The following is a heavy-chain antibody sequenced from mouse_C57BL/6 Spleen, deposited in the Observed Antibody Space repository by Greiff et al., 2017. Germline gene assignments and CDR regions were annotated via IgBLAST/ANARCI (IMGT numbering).Heavy chain of an antibody. J-gene: IGHJ4*01. Sequence: QVQLQQSGAELVRPGASVTLSCKASGYTFTDYEMHWVKQTPVHGLEWIGAIDPETGGTAYNQKFKGKAILTADKSSSTAYMELRSQTSEDSAVEYYKREEGKYYCAMDDWGQGTSVTVSS. CDR1: GYTFTDYE. CDR3: KREEGKYYCAMDD. V-gene: IGHV1-15*01. CDR2: IDPETGGT.